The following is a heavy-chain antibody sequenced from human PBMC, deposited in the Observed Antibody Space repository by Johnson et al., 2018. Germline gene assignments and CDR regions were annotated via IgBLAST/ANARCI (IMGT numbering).Heavy chain of an antibody. Sequence: QVQLQQWGAGLLKPSETLSLTCAVYGGSFSGYYWSWIRQPPGKGLEWIGEINHSGSTNYNPSLKSRVTISVDTSKNQFSLKLSSVTAADTAVYYCALGYCSSTSCHPYGMDVWGQGTTVTVSS. V-gene: IGHV4-34*01. CDR1: GGSFSGYY. CDR3: ALGYCSSTSCHPYGMDV. J-gene: IGHJ6*02. CDR2: INHSGST. D-gene: IGHD2-2*01.